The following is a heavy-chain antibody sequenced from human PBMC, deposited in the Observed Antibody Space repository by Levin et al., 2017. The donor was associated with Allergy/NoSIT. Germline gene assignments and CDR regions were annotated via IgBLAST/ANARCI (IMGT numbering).Heavy chain of an antibody. D-gene: IGHD2-15*01. V-gene: IGHV4-4*02. Sequence: PSETLSLTCAVSGGSISSSNWWSWVRQPPGKGLEWIGEIYHSGSTNYNPSLKSRVSISVDKSKNQFSLELSSVTAADTAFYYCASKKWSFPSSFDYWGQGTLVTVSS. CDR3: ASKKWSFPSSFDY. CDR1: GGSISSSNW. CDR2: IYHSGST. J-gene: IGHJ4*02.